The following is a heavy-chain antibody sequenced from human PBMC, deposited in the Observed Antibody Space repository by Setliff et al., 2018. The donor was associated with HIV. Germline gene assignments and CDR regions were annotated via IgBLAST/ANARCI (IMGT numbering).Heavy chain of an antibody. J-gene: IGHJ4*02. CDR1: GGSISSYY. Sequence: SETLSLTCTVSGGSISSYYWSWIRQPPGKGLEWIGYIHYSGSTNYNPSLKSRVTISVDTSKSQFSLKLSSVTAADTAVYYCARDASGWQTFDYWGQGTLVTV. CDR2: IHYSGST. V-gene: IGHV4-59*01. D-gene: IGHD6-19*01. CDR3: ARDASGWQTFDY.